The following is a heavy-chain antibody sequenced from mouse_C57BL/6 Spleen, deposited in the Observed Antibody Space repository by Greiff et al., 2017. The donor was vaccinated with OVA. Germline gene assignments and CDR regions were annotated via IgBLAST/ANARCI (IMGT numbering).Heavy chain of an antibody. CDR3: ASAYSNFYAMDY. D-gene: IGHD2-5*01. Sequence: QVQLQQSGAELMKPGASVKLSCKASGYTITGYWIEWVKQRPGHGLEWIGAILPGSGSHTYNEKFQGKATFPADTSSNTASMPLSSLTTDDSAIYYCASAYSNFYAMDYWGQGASVTVSS. V-gene: IGHV1-9*01. CDR2: ILPGSGSH. CDR1: GYTITGYW. J-gene: IGHJ4*01.